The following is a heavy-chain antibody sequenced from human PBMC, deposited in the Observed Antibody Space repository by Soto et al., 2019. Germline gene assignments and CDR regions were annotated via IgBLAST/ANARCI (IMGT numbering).Heavy chain of an antibody. CDR1: GFTFSSYG. J-gene: IGHJ6*02. D-gene: IGHD2-15*01. CDR3: ARDQDYSDLYYHGMDV. Sequence: GGSLRLSCAASGFTFSSYGMHWVRQAPGKGLEWVSSINTFGSNIYYADSVKGRFTISRDNAENSLYLQMNSRRAEDTGLSYCARDQDYSDLYYHGMDVWGQGTTVTVSS. V-gene: IGHV3-21*01. CDR2: INTFGSNI.